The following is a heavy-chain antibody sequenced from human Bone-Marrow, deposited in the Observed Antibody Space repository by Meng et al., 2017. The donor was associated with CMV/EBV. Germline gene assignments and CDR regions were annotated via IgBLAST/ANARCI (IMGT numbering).Heavy chain of an antibody. J-gene: IGHJ5*02. D-gene: IGHD4-11*01. V-gene: IGHV3-23*03. CDR2: IYNGDSST. CDR1: GFTLSSYA. CDR3: ARVKLQYLNWFAP. Sequence: GGSLRLSCAASGFTLSSYAMSWVRQAPGKGLEWVSVIYNGDSSTYYADSVKGRFTISRDNSKNTLYLQMNSLRAEDTAVYYCARVKLQYLNWFAPWGQGHLVNVSS.